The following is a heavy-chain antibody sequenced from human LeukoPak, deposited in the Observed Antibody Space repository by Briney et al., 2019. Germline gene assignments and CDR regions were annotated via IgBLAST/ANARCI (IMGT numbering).Heavy chain of an antibody. CDR1: GFTFSTYD. CDR2: IHTADDT. CDR3: ARGRCSSTSCSFRVYGLDI. V-gene: IGHV3-13*04. Sequence: GGSLRLSCVASGFTFSTYDMHWVRQAAGDRLEWVSSIHTADDTYYPDSVKGRFTISRENAKNLLYLQMNSLGVGDTAVYYCARGRCSSTSCSFRVYGLDIWGQGTMVTVTS. D-gene: IGHD2-2*01. J-gene: IGHJ3*02.